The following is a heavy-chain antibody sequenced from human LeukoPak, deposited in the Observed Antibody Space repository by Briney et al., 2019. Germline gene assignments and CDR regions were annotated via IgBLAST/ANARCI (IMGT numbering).Heavy chain of an antibody. CDR1: GESVSSKNGA. Sequence: SQTLSLTCAISGESVSSKNGAWNWIRQSPSRGLEWLGRTYYRSKLYNDYAVSMKGRITINPDTSKNQFSLQLNSVTPDDTAVYYCARDEGASGWHTFDYWGQGTLVTVSS. CDR3: ARDEGASGWHTFDY. CDR2: TYYRSKLYN. J-gene: IGHJ4*02. V-gene: IGHV6-1*01. D-gene: IGHD6-19*01.